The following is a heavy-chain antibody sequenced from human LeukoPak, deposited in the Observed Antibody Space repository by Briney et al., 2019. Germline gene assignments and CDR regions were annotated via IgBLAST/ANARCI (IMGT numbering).Heavy chain of an antibody. CDR3: ARPYDTRGYFPDY. V-gene: IGHV3-21*01. CDR2: ISGGSSNI. D-gene: IGHD3-22*01. CDR1: GFTFSSYY. J-gene: IGHJ4*02. Sequence: GGSLRLSCAASGFTFSSYYMKWVRQAPGKGLEWVSSISGGSSNIYYADSVKGRFTISRDNAKNSLYLQMNSLGAEDTAVYYCARPYDTRGYFPDYWGQGTLVTVSS.